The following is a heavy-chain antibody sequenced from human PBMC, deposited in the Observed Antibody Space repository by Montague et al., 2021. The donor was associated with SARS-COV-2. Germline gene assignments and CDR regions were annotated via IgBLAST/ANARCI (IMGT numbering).Heavy chain of an antibody. D-gene: IGHD1-26*01. J-gene: IGHJ5*02. CDR3: ALPLGGARFDP. CDR2: IYHSGTT. V-gene: IGHV4-4*02. Sequence: SETLSLTCTVSGGSVSSDNWWTWVRQPPGKGLEWIGEIYHSGTTNHNPSLQSQVTISVDKSRNHDSLNLRSVTAADTAMYYCALPLGGARFDPWGQGILATVSS. CDR1: GGSVSSDNW.